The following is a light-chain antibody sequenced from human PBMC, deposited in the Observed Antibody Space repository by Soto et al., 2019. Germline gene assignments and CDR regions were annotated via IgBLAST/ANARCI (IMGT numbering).Light chain of an antibody. CDR1: NIGSES. CDR2: YDS. V-gene: IGLV3-21*04. Sequence: SYELTQPPSVSVAPGKTARITCGGTNIGSESVHWYQQKPGQAPVLAIYYDSDRPSGIPERFSGSNSGNTATLTISRVEAGDEADYYCQVWDGSRDHQVFGGGTKLTVL. J-gene: IGLJ3*02. CDR3: QVWDGSRDHQV.